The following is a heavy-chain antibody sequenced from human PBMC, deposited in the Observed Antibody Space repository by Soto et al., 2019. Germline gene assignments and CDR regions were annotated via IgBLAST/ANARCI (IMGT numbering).Heavy chain of an antibody. CDR1: GFTFTSYA. Sequence: GGSLRLSCAASGFTFTSYAVSWVRQAPGMGLEWVSAISGPGGSTYYAGSVKGLFTISRDNSKNTLYLQMNSLRAEDTAVYYCTSRCITSSCQAHFDYWGQGTLVTVSS. V-gene: IGHV3-23*01. D-gene: IGHD2-2*01. CDR3: TSRCITSSCQAHFDY. J-gene: IGHJ4*02. CDR2: ISGPGGST.